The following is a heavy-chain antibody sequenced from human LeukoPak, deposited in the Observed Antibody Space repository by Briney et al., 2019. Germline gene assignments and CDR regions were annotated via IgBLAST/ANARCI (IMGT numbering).Heavy chain of an antibody. D-gene: IGHD3-10*01. CDR1: GFTFDNYA. CDR2: ISSSSTFI. J-gene: IGHJ3*02. V-gene: IGHV3-21*04. Sequence: GGSLRLSCAAFGFTFDNYAMHWVRQAPGKGLEWVSSISSSSTFIYYADSVKGRSTISRDNAKNSLYLQMNSLRAEDTALYYCAKDSGSSGSSDAFDIWGQGTMVTVSS. CDR3: AKDSGSSGSSDAFDI.